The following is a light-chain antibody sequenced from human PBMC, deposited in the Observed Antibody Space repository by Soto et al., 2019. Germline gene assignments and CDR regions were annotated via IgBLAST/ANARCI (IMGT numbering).Light chain of an antibody. J-gene: IGLJ1*01. CDR1: SSDVGGYNY. CDR3: SSYAGSNNYV. Sequence: QSVLTQPPSASGSPGQSVTISCTGTSSDVGGYNYVSWYQQHPGKAPKVMIYEVSKRPSGAPDRFSGSKSGNTASLTVSGLQAEDEADYYCSSYAGSNNYVFGTGTKVTVL. V-gene: IGLV2-8*01. CDR2: EVS.